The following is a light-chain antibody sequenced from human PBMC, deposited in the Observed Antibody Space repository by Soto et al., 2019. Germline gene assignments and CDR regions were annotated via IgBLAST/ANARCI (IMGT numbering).Light chain of an antibody. J-gene: IGLJ2*01. CDR2: YDS. Sequence: SYELTQPPSVSVAPGKTARITCGGDNIGSKNVHGYQQRPGQAPVLVIYYDSDRPSGMPERFSGSNSGNTATLTISRVEAGDEADDYCQVWDGSSDHVLFGGGTKVTVL. CDR3: QVWDGSSDHVL. CDR1: NIGSKN. V-gene: IGLV3-21*04.